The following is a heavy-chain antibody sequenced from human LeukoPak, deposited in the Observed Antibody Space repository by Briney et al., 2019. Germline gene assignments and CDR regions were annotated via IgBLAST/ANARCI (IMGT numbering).Heavy chain of an antibody. CDR2: ISPYNGNT. D-gene: IGHD3-3*01. Sequence: ASVKVSCKTSGYTFRNYGITWVRQIPGQGLEWMGWISPYNGNTNYAQKLQGRVTMTTDTSTSTAYMELRSLTSDDTAVYYCARYSRETYDFNDYWGQGTLVTVSS. CDR1: GYTFRNYG. V-gene: IGHV1-18*01. J-gene: IGHJ4*02. CDR3: ARYSRETYDFNDY.